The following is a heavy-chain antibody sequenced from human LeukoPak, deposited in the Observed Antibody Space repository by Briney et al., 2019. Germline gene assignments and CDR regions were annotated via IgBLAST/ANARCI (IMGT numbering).Heavy chain of an antibody. Sequence: GGSLRLSCAASGFTFSSYGMHWVRQAPGKGLEWVAFIRYDGSNKYYADSVKGRFTISRDNSKNTLYLQMNSLRAEDTAVYYCAKGLGYYYYYYMGVWGKGTTVTVSS. J-gene: IGHJ6*03. V-gene: IGHV3-30*02. CDR1: GFTFSSYG. CDR2: IRYDGSNK. CDR3: AKGLGYYYYYYMGV. D-gene: IGHD6-19*01.